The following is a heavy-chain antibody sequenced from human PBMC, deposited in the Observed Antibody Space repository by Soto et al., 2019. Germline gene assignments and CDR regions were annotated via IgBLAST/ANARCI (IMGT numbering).Heavy chain of an antibody. V-gene: IGHV3-21*01. J-gene: IGHJ4*02. CDR2: ISSSSSYI. D-gene: IGHD3-16*02. Sequence: EVQLVESGGGLVKPGGSLRLSCAASGFTFSSYSMNWVRQAPGKGLEWVSSISSSSSYIYYADSVKGRFTISRDNAKNSLYLQMNSLRAEDTAVYSCARDEYYDYIWGSYRSPHFDYWGQGTLVTVSS. CDR1: GFTFSSYS. CDR3: ARDEYYDYIWGSYRSPHFDY.